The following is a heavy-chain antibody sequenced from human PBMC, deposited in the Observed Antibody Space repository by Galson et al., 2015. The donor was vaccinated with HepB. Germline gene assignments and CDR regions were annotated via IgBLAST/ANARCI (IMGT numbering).Heavy chain of an antibody. CDR2: IYPGDSDT. CDR3: ARQAVAGTYFDY. CDR1: YW. D-gene: IGHD6-19*01. Sequence: YWSWIRQPPGKGLAWMGIIYPGDSDTRYSPSFQGQVTISADKSISTAYLQWSSLKASDTAMYYCARQAVAGTYFDYWGQGTLVTVSS. J-gene: IGHJ4*02. V-gene: IGHV5-51*01.